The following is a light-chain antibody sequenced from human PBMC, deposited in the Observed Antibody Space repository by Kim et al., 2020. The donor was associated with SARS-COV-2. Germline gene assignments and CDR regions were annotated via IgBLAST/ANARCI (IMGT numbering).Light chain of an antibody. CDR3: QAWDISNWV. J-gene: IGLJ3*02. CDR2: QDS. CDR1: KLGDKY. Sequence: SYELTQPPSVSVSPGQTASITCSGDKLGDKYACWYQQKPGQSPVLVIYQDSKRPSGIPERFSGSNSGNTATLTISGTQAMDEADYYCQAWDISNWVFGGGTQLTVL. V-gene: IGLV3-1*01.